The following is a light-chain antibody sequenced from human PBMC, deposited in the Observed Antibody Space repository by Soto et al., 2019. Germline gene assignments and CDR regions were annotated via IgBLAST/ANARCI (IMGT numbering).Light chain of an antibody. V-gene: IGKV1-39*01. CDR2: AAS. CDR1: QSISSY. J-gene: IGKJ2*01. CDR3: QQCYSTPDT. Sequence: DIQMTQSPSSLSASVGARVTITCRASQSISSYLNWYQQKPGKAPKLRIYAASSLQSGVPSRFSGSGSGIDFTVNISSLHPDDFATYYCQQCYSTPDTFGQGTKLEIK.